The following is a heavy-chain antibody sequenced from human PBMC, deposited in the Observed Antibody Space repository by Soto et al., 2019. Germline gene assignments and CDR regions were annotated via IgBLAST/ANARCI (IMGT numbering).Heavy chain of an antibody. V-gene: IGHV3-21*01. J-gene: IGHJ6*02. CDR3: ARVRQFWSGQNYYGMDV. Sequence: GGSLRLSCAASGFTFSSYSMNWVRQAPGKGLEWVSSISSSSSYIYYADSVKGRFTISRDNAKNSLYLQMNSLRAEDTAVYYCARVRQFWSGQNYYGMDVWGQGTTVTSP. CDR2: ISSSSSYI. D-gene: IGHD3-3*02. CDR1: GFTFSSYS.